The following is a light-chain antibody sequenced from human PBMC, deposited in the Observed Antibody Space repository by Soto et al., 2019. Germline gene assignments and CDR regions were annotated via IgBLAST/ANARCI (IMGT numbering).Light chain of an antibody. CDR1: QSISSY. CDR3: QQSYSTLSIT. J-gene: IGKJ5*01. V-gene: IGKV1-39*01. Sequence: DLQMTQSPSSLSASVGDRVILTCRASQSISSYLNWYQQKPGKAPKLLIYAASSLQSGVPSRFSGSGSGTDFTLTISSLQPEDFATYYCQQSYSTLSITFGQGTRLEIK. CDR2: AAS.